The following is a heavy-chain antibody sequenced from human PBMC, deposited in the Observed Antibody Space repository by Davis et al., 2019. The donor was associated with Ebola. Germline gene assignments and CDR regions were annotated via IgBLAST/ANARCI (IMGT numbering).Heavy chain of an antibody. V-gene: IGHV1-46*01. J-gene: IGHJ5*02. D-gene: IGHD6-13*01. CDR1: GYTFTNYY. CDR2: INPNDGRT. Sequence: ALVKVSCKASGYTFTNYYMHWVRQAPGQGLEWMGMINPNDGRTIYAQKFQGRVTVTRDTSTTTVYMDLSSLRSEDTAVYYCARGKGSSWGYNWFDPWGQGTLVTVSS. CDR3: ARGKGSSWGYNWFDP.